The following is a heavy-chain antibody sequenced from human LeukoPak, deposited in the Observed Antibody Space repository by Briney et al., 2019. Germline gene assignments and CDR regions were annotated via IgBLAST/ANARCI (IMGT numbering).Heavy chain of an antibody. CDR3: ARAWAYCGGDCYSVGWFDP. CDR1: GYSFTSYW. Sequence: GESLKISCKGSGYSFTSYWIGWVRQMPGKGLEWMGIIYPGDSDTRYSPPFQGQVTISADKSISTAYLQWSSLKASDTAMYYCARAWAYCGGDCYSVGWFDPWGQGTLVTVSS. V-gene: IGHV5-51*01. J-gene: IGHJ5*02. D-gene: IGHD2-21*02. CDR2: IYPGDSDT.